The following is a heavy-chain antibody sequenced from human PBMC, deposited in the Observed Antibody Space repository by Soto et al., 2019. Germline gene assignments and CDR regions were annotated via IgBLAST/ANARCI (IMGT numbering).Heavy chain of an antibody. D-gene: IGHD3-22*01. Sequence: QVQLQESGPGLVKPSQTLSLTCTVSGGSISSGGYYWSWIRQHPGKGLEWIGYIYYNGSTYYNPSLKSRVSILGAQSKNQSALKVHSVTAPATAGYFWGMTDYDSSGRHTIDYWGQGTMVTVSS. J-gene: IGHJ4*02. CDR3: GMTDYDSSGRHTIDY. V-gene: IGHV4-31*03. CDR2: IYYNGST. CDR1: GGSISSGGYY.